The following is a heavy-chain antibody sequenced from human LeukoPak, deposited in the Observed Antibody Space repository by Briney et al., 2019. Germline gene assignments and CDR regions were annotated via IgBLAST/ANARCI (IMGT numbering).Heavy chain of an antibody. CDR1: GFTVSSNY. CDR3: ATSSRDSPVWGFDY. D-gene: IGHD3-16*01. V-gene: IGHV3-66*01. Sequence: GGSLRLSCAASGFTVSSNYMSWVRQAPGKGLEWVSVIYSGGSTYYADSVKGRFTISRDNSKNTLYLQMNSLRAEDTAVYYCATSSRDSPVWGFDYWGQGTLVTVSS. J-gene: IGHJ4*02. CDR2: IYSGGST.